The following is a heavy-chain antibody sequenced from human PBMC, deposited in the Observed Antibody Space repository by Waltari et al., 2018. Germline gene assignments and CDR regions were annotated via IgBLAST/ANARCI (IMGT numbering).Heavy chain of an antibody. CDR3: ARFFGSGNSEAFEI. J-gene: IGHJ3*02. Sequence: QVHLQESGPGLVKPSQTLSLTCTVSGGSITYDNYYWTWLRQSAGQGLEWIGLIHARGGTRYNPSLTGRVTISVDASKNLFSLELTSVTAADTAVYHCARFFGSGNSEAFEIWGQGTLVTVSS. V-gene: IGHV4-61*09. CDR2: IHARGGT. D-gene: IGHD3-10*01. CDR1: GGSITYDNYY.